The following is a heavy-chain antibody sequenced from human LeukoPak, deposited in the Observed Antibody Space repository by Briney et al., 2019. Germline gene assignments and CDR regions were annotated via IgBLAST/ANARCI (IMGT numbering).Heavy chain of an antibody. V-gene: IGHV1-24*01. CDR1: GYTLTELS. D-gene: IGHD2-21*01. CDR2: FDPEDGET. CDR3: PTHSPGGRG. Sequence: APLKVSCKDSGYTLTELSMHWVRQAPGKGREWMGGFDPEDGETIYAQKFQGRVTMTEDTNTATAYRELSSLRSDDPAVYYCPTHSPGGRGWGQGTLVPVSS. J-gene: IGHJ4*02.